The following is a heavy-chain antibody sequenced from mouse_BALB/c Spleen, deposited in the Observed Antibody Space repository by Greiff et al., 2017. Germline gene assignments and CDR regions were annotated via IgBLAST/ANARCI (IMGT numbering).Heavy chain of an antibody. Sequence: EVQVVESGGDLVKPGGSLKLSCAASGFTFSSYGMSWVRQTPDKRLEWVATISSGGSYTYYPDSVKGRFTISRDNAKNTLYLQMSSLKSEDTAMYYCARPSPSFAYWGQGTLVTVSA. V-gene: IGHV5-6*01. J-gene: IGHJ3*01. CDR3: ARPSPSFAY. CDR2: ISSGGSYT. CDR1: GFTFSSYG.